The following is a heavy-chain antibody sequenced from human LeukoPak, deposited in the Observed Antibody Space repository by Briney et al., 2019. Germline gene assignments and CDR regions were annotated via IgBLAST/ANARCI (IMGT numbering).Heavy chain of an antibody. D-gene: IGHD6-6*01. Sequence: GGSLRLSCAASGFTFSTYAMSWVRQAPGKGLEWVSAINSGGSTYYADSLKGRFTISRDNSKNTLYLQMNSLRADDTAVYYCAKDVDSRSSYLDWWGQGTLVTVSS. V-gene: IGHV3-23*01. CDR1: GFTFSTYA. CDR3: AKDVDSRSSYLDW. J-gene: IGHJ4*02. CDR2: INSGGST.